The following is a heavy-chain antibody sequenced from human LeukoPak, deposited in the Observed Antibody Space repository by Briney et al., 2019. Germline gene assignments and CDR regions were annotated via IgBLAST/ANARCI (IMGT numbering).Heavy chain of an antibody. CDR3: VRSNIVVVAAAGDV. J-gene: IGHJ3*01. CDR2: VSGSGGSTYST. CDR1: GFHFSSYA. V-gene: IGHV3-23*01. D-gene: IGHD2-15*01. Sequence: GGSLRLSCAASGFHFSSYAMNWVGQAPGRGLVGGSCVSGSGGSTYSTYYSDSLKFRITVSRYESKNTFYLQMMSLRDEDTAVYYCVRSNIVVVAAAGDVWGQGTLVTVSS.